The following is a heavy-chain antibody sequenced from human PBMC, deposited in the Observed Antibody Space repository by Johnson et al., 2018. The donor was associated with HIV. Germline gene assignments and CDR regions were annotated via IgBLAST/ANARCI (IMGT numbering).Heavy chain of an antibody. CDR1: RFTFSSYG. Sequence: QVQLVESGGGVVQPGGSLRLSCAASRFTFSSYGMPLVRQAPGTGLERVAFIRYDGSNKYSADSVHGRFTISRDNSKNTLYLQINSLRAEDTAVYYCAKGLVYADPDDAFDIWGQGTMVTVSS. D-gene: IGHD2-8*01. CDR2: IRYDGSNK. V-gene: IGHV3-30*02. J-gene: IGHJ3*02. CDR3: AKGLVYADPDDAFDI.